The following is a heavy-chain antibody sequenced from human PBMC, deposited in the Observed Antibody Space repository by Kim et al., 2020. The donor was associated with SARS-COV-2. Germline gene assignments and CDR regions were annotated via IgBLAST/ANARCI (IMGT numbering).Heavy chain of an antibody. J-gene: IGHJ6*02. CDR2: ISGSGGST. D-gene: IGHD3-22*01. V-gene: IGHV3-23*01. CDR1: GFTFSSYA. Sequence: GGSLRLSCAASGFTFSSYAMSWVRQAPGKGLEWVSAISGSGGSTYYADSVKGRFTISRDNSKNTLYLQMNSLRAEDTAVYYCAKASYDSSGYYYGYYYYGMDVWGQGTTVTVSS. CDR3: AKASYDSSGYYYGYYYYGMDV.